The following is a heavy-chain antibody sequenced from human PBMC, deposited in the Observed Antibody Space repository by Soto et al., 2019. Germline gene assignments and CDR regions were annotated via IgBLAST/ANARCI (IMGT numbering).Heavy chain of an antibody. Sequence: PSETLSLTCTVSGGSISSGDYYWSWIRQPPGKGLEWIGYIYYSGSTYYNPSLKSRVTISVDTSKNQFSLKLSSVTAADTAVYYCAREPFSFINPGLVPAYWARGTLVPVSS. CDR1: GGSISSGDYY. V-gene: IGHV4-30-4*01. CDR3: AREPFSFINPGLVPAY. J-gene: IGHJ4*02. CDR2: IYYSGST. D-gene: IGHD3-10*02.